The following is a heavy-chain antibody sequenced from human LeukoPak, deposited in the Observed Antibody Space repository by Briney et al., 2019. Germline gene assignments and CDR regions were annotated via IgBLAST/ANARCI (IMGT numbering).Heavy chain of an antibody. CDR3: ARDSLYCSSTSCYGSVEMATTELDY. Sequence: GGSLRLSCAASGFTFSSYSMNWVRQAPGKGLEWVSSISSSSSYIYYADSVKGRFTISRDNAKNSLYLQMNSLRAEDTAVYYCARDSLYCSSTSCYGSVEMATTELDYWGQGTLVTVSS. J-gene: IGHJ4*02. D-gene: IGHD2-2*01. CDR2: ISSSSSYI. V-gene: IGHV3-21*01. CDR1: GFTFSSYS.